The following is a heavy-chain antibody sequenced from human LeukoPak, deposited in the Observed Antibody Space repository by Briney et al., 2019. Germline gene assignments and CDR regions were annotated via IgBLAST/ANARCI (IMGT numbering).Heavy chain of an antibody. D-gene: IGHD4-17*01. CDR1: GFTFSSYG. Sequence: PGRSLRLSCAASGFTFSSYGMHWVRQAPGKGLEWVAVISYDGSNEYYADSVKGRFTISRDNSKNTLYLQMNSLRAEDTAVYYCAKEGREDGDYPYGMDVWGQGTTVTVSS. CDR3: AKEGREDGDYPYGMDV. CDR2: ISYDGSNE. V-gene: IGHV3-30*18. J-gene: IGHJ6*02.